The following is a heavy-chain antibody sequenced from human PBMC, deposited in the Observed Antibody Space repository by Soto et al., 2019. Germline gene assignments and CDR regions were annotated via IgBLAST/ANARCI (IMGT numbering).Heavy chain of an antibody. V-gene: IGHV4-30-4*01. CDR2: IYYSGST. CDR3: ARVEVGATLDY. Sequence: PSETLSLTCTVSGGSISSGDYYWSWIRQPPGKGLEWIGYIYYSGSTYYNPSLKSRVTISVDTSKNQFSLKLSSVTAADTAVYYCARVEVGATLDYWGQGTLVTVSS. CDR1: GGSISSGDYY. J-gene: IGHJ4*02. D-gene: IGHD1-26*01.